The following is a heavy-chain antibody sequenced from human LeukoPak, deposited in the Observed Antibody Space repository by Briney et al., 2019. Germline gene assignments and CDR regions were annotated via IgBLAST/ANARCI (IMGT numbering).Heavy chain of an antibody. CDR1: GGSISSYY. D-gene: IGHD3-10*01. Sequence: PSETLSLTCTVSGGSISSYYWSWIRRPPGKGLEWIGYIYYSGSTNYNPSLKSRVTISVDTSKNQFSLKLSSVTAADTAVYYCARDMGFGETNDAFDIWGQGTMVTVSS. V-gene: IGHV4-59*01. CDR2: IYYSGST. J-gene: IGHJ3*02. CDR3: ARDMGFGETNDAFDI.